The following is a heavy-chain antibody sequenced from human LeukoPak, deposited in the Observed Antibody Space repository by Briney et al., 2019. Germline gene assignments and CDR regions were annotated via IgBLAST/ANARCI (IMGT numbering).Heavy chain of an antibody. D-gene: IGHD5-18*01. CDR3: ASEDTAMVRRGFDY. Sequence: ASVKVSCKASGGTFSSYAISWVRQAPGQGLEWMGGIIPIFGTANYAQKVQGRVTITADESTSTAYMELSSLRSEDTAVYYCASEDTAMVRRGFDYWGQASLVTVYS. CDR1: GGTFSSYA. CDR2: IIPIFGTA. V-gene: IGHV1-69*13. J-gene: IGHJ4*02.